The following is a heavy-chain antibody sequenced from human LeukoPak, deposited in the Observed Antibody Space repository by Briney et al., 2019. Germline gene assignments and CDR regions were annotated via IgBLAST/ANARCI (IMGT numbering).Heavy chain of an antibody. V-gene: IGHV3-9*01. CDR2: LSWNSGSI. CDR3: AKGPGMATVKRYLDY. D-gene: IGHD5-24*01. J-gene: IGHJ4*02. CDR1: GFTFDDHA. Sequence: GGSLRLSCAASGFTFDDHAMHWVRQAPGKGLEWVSGLSWNSGSIDYADSVKGRFTISRDNAKNSLYLQMNSLRVEDTALYYCAKGPGMATVKRYLDYWGQGTLVTVSS.